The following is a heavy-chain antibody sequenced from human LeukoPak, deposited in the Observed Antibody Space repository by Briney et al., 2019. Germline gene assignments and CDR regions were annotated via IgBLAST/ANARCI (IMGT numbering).Heavy chain of an antibody. CDR3: ARDRSYCSSTSCYFIGYYYYGMDV. D-gene: IGHD2-2*01. CDR1: GGTFSSYA. J-gene: IGHJ6*02. Sequence: SVKVSCKASGGTFSSYAISWVRQAPGQGLEWMGGIIPIFGTANYAQKFQGRVTITTDESTSTACMELNSLRAEDTAVYYCARDRSYCSSTSCYFIGYYYYGMDVWGQGTTVTVSS. CDR2: IIPIFGTA. V-gene: IGHV1-69*05.